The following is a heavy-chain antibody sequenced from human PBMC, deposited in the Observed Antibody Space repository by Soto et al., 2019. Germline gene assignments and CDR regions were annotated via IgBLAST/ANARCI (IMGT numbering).Heavy chain of an antibody. Sequence: GGSLRLSCAASGFTFSSYAMSWVRQAPGKGLEWVSAISGSGGSTYYADSVKGRFTISRDNSKNTLYLQMNSLRAEDTAVYYCAKDTRLMHYDFWSGYASTGPTNWFDPWGQGTLVTVSS. CDR3: AKDTRLMHYDFWSGYASTGPTNWFDP. CDR2: ISGSGGST. CDR1: GFTFSSYA. V-gene: IGHV3-23*01. J-gene: IGHJ5*02. D-gene: IGHD3-3*01.